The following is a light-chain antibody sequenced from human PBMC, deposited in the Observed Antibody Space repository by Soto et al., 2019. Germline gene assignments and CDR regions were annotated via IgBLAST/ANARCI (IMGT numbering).Light chain of an antibody. CDR2: DVS. Sequence: QSALTQPASVSGSPGQSITISCTGTSSDVGGYNCVSWYQQHPGKAPNLMIYDVSNRPSGVSDRFSGSKSGNTASLTISGLQAEDEADYYCSSYTSNSTYVFGTGTKVTVL. CDR3: SSYTSNSTYV. CDR1: SSDVGGYNC. V-gene: IGLV2-14*03. J-gene: IGLJ1*01.